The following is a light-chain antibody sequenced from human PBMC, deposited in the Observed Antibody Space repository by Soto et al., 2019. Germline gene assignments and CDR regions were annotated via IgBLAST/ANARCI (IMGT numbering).Light chain of an antibody. CDR1: QTVVYSTSSQSY. CDR2: WAS. J-gene: IGKJ2*01. CDR3: QQYYDTPYT. Sequence: DIVMTQSPDSLAVSLGERATINCKSSQTVVYSTSSQSYLAWYQQKPGQPPKLLIYWASTRESGVPDRFSGNGSGKDFTLTISTLQAEDVAIYYWQQYYDTPYTFGQGTKLVIK. V-gene: IGKV4-1*01.